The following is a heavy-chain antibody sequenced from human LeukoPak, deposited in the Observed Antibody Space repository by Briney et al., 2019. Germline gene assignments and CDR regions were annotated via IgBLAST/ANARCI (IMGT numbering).Heavy chain of an antibody. CDR3: ARGGTGAFDY. J-gene: IGHJ4*02. D-gene: IGHD2-8*02. CDR2: ISSTSTYT. CDR1: GFPFTSGFTFSDYY. V-gene: IGHV3-11*06. Sequence: GGSLRLSCAASGFPFTSGFTFSDYYMSWIRQAPGKGLEWVSYISSTSTYTNDADSVKGRFTISRDNANNSVYLQMNSLRADDTAIYYCARGGTGAFDYWGQGTLVTVSS.